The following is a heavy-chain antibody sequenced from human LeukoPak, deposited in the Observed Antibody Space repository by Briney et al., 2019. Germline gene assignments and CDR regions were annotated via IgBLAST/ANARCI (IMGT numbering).Heavy chain of an antibody. CDR3: ARDYSHSSGYYF. J-gene: IGHJ4*02. V-gene: IGHV3-66*01. Sequence: GGSLRLSCAASGFTVSSNYMSWVCQAPGKGLEWVSVIYSGGSTYYADSVKGRFTISRDNSKNTLYLQMNSLRAEDTAVYYCARDYSHSSGYYFWGQGTLVTVSS. CDR2: IYSGGST. D-gene: IGHD3-22*01. CDR1: GFTVSSNY.